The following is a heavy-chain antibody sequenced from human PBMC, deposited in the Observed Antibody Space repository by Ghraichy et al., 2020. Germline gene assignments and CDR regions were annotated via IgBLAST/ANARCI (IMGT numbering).Heavy chain of an antibody. V-gene: IGHV4-61*02. D-gene: IGHD6-25*01. CDR3: ARVSSRTISPRLSGRRFVYYFMDV. CDR1: GGSVSSGNYH. J-gene: IGHJ6*03. Sequence: SETLSLTCTVTGGSVSSGNYHWTWIRQSAGEGLEWVGRIYTSGSTNYNPSLMGRATISADASKNQFSLSLKSVTAADAAVYFCARVSSRTISPRLSGRRFVYYFMDVWGKGTTVTVSS. CDR2: IYTSGST.